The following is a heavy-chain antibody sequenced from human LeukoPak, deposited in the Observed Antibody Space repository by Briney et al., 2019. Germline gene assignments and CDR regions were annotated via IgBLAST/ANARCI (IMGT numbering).Heavy chain of an antibody. V-gene: IGHV3-48*04. D-gene: IGHD2-2*01. CDR2: ISSSGSTI. Sequence: GGSLRLSCAASGFTFSRHWMHWVRQAPGKGLEWVSYISSSGSTIYYADSVKGRFTISRDNAKNSLYLQMNSLRAEDTALYYCASAIRAAFDSWGQGTLVTVSS. CDR3: ASAIRAAFDS. J-gene: IGHJ4*02. CDR1: GFTFSRHW.